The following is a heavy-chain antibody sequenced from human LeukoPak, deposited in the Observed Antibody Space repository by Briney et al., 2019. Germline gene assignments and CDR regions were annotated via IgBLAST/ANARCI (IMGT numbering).Heavy chain of an antibody. J-gene: IGHJ4*02. CDR3: ARPRSGWWDFDY. CDR2: IWYDGSNK. V-gene: IGHV3-33*01. Sequence: PGGSLRLSCATSGFTFSDYGVHWVRRPPGMGLEWVAVIWYDGSNKYYEDSVKGRFTISRDNSKNTLYLQMNSLRAEDTAVYYCARPRSGWWDFDYWGQGTLVTVSS. D-gene: IGHD6-19*01. CDR1: GFTFSDYG.